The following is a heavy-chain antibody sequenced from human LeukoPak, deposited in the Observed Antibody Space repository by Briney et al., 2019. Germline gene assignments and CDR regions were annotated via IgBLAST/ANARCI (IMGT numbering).Heavy chain of an antibody. V-gene: IGHV4-59*08. CDR2: IYYSGST. CDR3: AGSSSYPAWFDP. CDR1: GGSISSYY. J-gene: IGHJ5*02. D-gene: IGHD6-13*01. Sequence: SETLSLTCTVSGGSISSYYWSWLRQPPGKGLEWIGYIYYSGSTNYNPSLKSRVTISVDTSKNQFSLQLSSVTAADTAVYYCAGSSSYPAWFDPWGQGTLVTVSS.